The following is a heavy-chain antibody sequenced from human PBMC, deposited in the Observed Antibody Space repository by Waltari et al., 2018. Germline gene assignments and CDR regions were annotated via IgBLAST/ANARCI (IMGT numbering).Heavy chain of an antibody. J-gene: IGHJ4*02. D-gene: IGHD3-10*01. V-gene: IGHV4-61*08. Sequence: QVQLQESGPGLVKPSETLPLSCSVSGGSISAGAYSLIWLRQSPEKGLEFIGYVYGSGTANYSPSFRSRVIISSDTSQKSFSLKLGSVTAADSAMYFCARGTFFSSGGYFYFDYWGQGTLLTVSS. CDR3: ARGTFFSSGGYFYFDY. CDR2: VYGSGTA. CDR1: GGSISAGAYS.